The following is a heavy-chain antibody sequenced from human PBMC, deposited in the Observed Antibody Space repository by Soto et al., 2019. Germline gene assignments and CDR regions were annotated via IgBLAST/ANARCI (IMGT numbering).Heavy chain of an antibody. CDR1: GYTFTSYD. V-gene: IGHV1-8*01. CDR3: ARVRPVADEGTTGTTLGP. Sequence: ASVKVSCKASGYTFTSYDINWVRQATGQGLEWMGWMNPNSGNTGYAQKFQGRVTMTRNTSISTAYMELSSLRSEDTAVYYCARVRPVADEGTTGTTLGPWGQGTLVTVSS. J-gene: IGHJ5*02. D-gene: IGHD1-1*01. CDR2: MNPNSGNT.